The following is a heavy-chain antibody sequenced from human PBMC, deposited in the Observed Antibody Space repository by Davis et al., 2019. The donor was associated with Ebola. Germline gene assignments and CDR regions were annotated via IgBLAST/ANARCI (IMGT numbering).Heavy chain of an antibody. Sequence: GGSLRLSCVASGFSFSNAWVSWVRQTPGKGLEWIGHIKRKIHGGTTDYAAPVKGRFTISRDESENTIYLQMNNLKTEDTGVYYCWDSGQWPVEAFWGQGTLVTVSS. J-gene: IGHJ4*02. CDR2: IKRKIHGGTT. CDR3: WDSGQWPVEAF. D-gene: IGHD1-26*01. CDR1: GFSFSNAW. V-gene: IGHV3-15*01.